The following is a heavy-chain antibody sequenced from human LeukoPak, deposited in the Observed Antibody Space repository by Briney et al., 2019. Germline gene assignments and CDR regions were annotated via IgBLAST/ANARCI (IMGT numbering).Heavy chain of an antibody. J-gene: IGHJ5*02. CDR3: TTDRMIYATNWAVSWFDP. D-gene: IGHD2-8*01. V-gene: IGHV3-15*01. CDR2: VKTKGDGGAA. Sequence: GGSLRLSCAASGFTFSIYWMSWVRQAPGKGLEWVGRVKTKGDGGAADYAAPVNGRFTISRDDSTKTLYLQMNSLKTEDTAVYYCTTDRMIYATNWAVSWFDPWGQGTLVTVSS. CDR1: GFTFSIYW.